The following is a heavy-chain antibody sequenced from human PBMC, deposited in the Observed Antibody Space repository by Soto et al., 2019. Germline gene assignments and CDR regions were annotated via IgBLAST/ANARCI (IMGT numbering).Heavy chain of an antibody. CDR3: SGTGYSYGYGPQNIDY. CDR1: GGSIDDYS. J-gene: IGHJ4*02. D-gene: IGHD5-18*01. Sequence: SETLSLTCAVSGGSIDDYSWSWIRQPPGKGLEWIGYIYYSGSTNYNPSLKSRVTISVDTSKNQFSLKLSSVTAADTAVYYCSGTGYSYGYGPQNIDYWGQGTLVTVSS. CDR2: IYYSGST. V-gene: IGHV4-59*01.